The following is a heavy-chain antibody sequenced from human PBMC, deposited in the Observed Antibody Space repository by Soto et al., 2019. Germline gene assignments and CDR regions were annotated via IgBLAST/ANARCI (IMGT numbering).Heavy chain of an antibody. CDR1: GGTFSSYA. D-gene: IGHD3-16*02. Sequence: QVQLVQSGAEVKKPGSSVKVSCKASGGTFSSYAISWVRQAPGQGLEWMGGIIPIFGTANYAQKFQGRVTITADESTSTAYMELGSLRSEDTAVYYCARKGGDISGDYYYGMDVWGQGTTVTVSS. CDR3: ARKGGDISGDYYYGMDV. J-gene: IGHJ6*02. V-gene: IGHV1-69*01. CDR2: IIPIFGTA.